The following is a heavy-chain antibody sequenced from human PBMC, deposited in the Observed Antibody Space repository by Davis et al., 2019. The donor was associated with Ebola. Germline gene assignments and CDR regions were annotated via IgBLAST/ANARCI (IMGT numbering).Heavy chain of an antibody. CDR3: ARGRFLRLTMVRGVPALYYGMDV. CDR1: GFTFSSYG. V-gene: IGHV3-33*01. J-gene: IGHJ6*02. D-gene: IGHD3-10*01. Sequence: PGGSLRLSCAASGFTFSSYGMHWVRQAPGKGLEWVAVIWYDGSNKYYADSVKGRFTISRDNSKNTLYLQMNSLRAEDTAVYYCARGRFLRLTMVRGVPALYYGMDVWGQGTTVTVSS. CDR2: IWYDGSNK.